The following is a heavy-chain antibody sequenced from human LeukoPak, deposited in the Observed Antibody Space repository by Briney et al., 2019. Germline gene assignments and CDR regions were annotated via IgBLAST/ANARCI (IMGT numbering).Heavy chain of an antibody. V-gene: IGHV3-64*01. CDR1: GFTFSSYA. CDR2: ISSNGGST. J-gene: IGHJ4*02. D-gene: IGHD3-3*01. CDR3: ARGNTIFGVVYYYFDY. Sequence: PGGSLRLSCAASGFTFSSYAMHWVRQAPGKGLEYVSAISSNGGSTYYANSVKGRFTISRDNSKNTLYLQMGSLRAEDMAVYYCARGNTIFGVVYYYFDYWGQGTLVTVSS.